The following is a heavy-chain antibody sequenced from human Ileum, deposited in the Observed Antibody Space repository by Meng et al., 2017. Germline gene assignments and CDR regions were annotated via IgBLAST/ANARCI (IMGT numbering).Heavy chain of an antibody. J-gene: IGHJ4*02. D-gene: IGHD2-8*01. CDR1: GGSFSGYY. V-gene: IGHV4-34*01. CDR3: ARVSSMIMVYGGSYFDY. Sequence: GQLQRWVAGMLKPSETLSLTCAVYGGSFSGYYWSWIRQPPGKGLEWIGEINHSGSTNYNPSLKSRVTISVDTSKNQFSLKLSSVTAADTAVYYCARVSSMIMVYGGSYFDYWGQGTLVTVSS. CDR2: INHSGST.